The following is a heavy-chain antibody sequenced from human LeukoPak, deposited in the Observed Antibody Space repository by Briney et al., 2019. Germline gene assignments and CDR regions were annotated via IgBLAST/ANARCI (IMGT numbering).Heavy chain of an antibody. J-gene: IGHJ4*02. Sequence: GGSLRLSCAASGFTFSSYGMHWVRQAPGKGLEWVAVISYDGSNKYYADSVKGRFTISRDNSKNTLYLQMNSLRAEDTAVYYCATYYYDSSGFGDWGQGTLVTVSS. V-gene: IGHV3-30*03. CDR2: ISYDGSNK. CDR3: ATYYYDSSGFGD. D-gene: IGHD3-22*01. CDR1: GFTFSSYG.